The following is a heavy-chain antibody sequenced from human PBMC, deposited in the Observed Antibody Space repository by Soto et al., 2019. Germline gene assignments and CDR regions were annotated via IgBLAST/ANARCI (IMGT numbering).Heavy chain of an antibody. Sequence: PGESLKISCKGSGYSFTSYWIGWVRQMPGKGLEWMGIIYPGDSDTRYSPSFQGQVTISADKSISTAYLQWSSLKASDTAMYYCARHIYSGSYFYYYYGMDVWGQGTTVTVSS. D-gene: IGHD1-26*01. CDR2: IYPGDSDT. J-gene: IGHJ6*02. CDR1: GYSFTSYW. V-gene: IGHV5-51*01. CDR3: ARHIYSGSYFYYYYGMDV.